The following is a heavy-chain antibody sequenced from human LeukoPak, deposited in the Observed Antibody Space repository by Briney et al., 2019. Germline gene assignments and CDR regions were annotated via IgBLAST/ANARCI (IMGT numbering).Heavy chain of an antibody. CDR3: ARDRGAVAATALDY. Sequence: GGSLRLSCAASGFTFSSYAMSWVRQAPGKGLEWVAVIWYDGSNKYYADSVKGRFTISRDNSKNTLYLQMNSLRAEDTAVYYCARDRGAVAATALDYWGQGTLVTVSS. CDR2: IWYDGSNK. CDR1: GFTFSSYA. D-gene: IGHD6-19*01. V-gene: IGHV3-33*08. J-gene: IGHJ4*02.